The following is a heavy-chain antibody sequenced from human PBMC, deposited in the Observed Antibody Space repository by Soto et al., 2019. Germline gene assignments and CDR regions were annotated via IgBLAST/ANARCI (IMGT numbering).Heavy chain of an antibody. Sequence: GSLRLSCAASGFTFSSYDMHWVRQATGKGLEWVSAIGTAGDTYYPGSVKGRFTISRENAKNSLYLQMNSLRAGDTAVYYCARPVKNCSGGSCYAYFDYWGQGTLVTVSS. CDR2: IGTAGDT. V-gene: IGHV3-13*01. J-gene: IGHJ4*02. CDR3: ARPVKNCSGGSCYAYFDY. CDR1: GFTFSSYD. D-gene: IGHD2-15*01.